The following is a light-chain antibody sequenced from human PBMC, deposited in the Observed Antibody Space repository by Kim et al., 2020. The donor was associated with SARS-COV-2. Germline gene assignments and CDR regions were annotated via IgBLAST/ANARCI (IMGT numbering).Light chain of an antibody. V-gene: IGKV1-6*01. CDR1: QGIGSD. CDR3: LQDYDYPRT. Sequence: GDRVTITCRASQGIGSDLSWYQQKPGDAPKFLISSTSTLQSGVPSRFSGSGSGTHFTLTISDLQPEDFATYFCLQDYDYPRTFGQGTKVDI. J-gene: IGKJ1*01. CDR2: STS.